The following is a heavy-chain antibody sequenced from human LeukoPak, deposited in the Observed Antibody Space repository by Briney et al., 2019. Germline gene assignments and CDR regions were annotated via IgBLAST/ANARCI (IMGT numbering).Heavy chain of an antibody. D-gene: IGHD6-13*01. V-gene: IGHV1-8*02. CDR1: GYSFTSYD. CDR2: MNPYSGNT. CDR3: ARGRSPPAAAESLFDP. J-gene: IGHJ5*02. Sequence: ASVNVSCKASGYSFTSYDINWVRQAPGQGLEWMGWMNPYSGNTDCAQKFQGRVSMTRDTSITTAYMELSSLISEDTAVYYCARGRSPPAAAESLFDPWGQGTLVTVSS.